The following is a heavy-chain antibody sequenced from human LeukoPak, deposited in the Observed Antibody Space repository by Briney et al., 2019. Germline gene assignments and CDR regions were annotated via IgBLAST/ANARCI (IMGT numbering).Heavy chain of an antibody. CDR2: INWNGGGT. Sequence: GGSLRLSCAASGFTFDDYGMSWVRQAPGKGLEWVSGINWNGGGTGYADSVKGRFTIARDNAKNSLYLQMNSLRAEDTALYYCAREKPFYDSSGYYYPIAFDYWGQGTLVTVSS. CDR3: AREKPFYDSSGYYYPIAFDY. D-gene: IGHD3-22*01. CDR1: GFTFDDYG. J-gene: IGHJ4*02. V-gene: IGHV3-20*04.